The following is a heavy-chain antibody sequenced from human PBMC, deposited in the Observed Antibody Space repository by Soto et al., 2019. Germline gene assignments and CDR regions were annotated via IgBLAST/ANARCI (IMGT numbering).Heavy chain of an antibody. D-gene: IGHD6-13*01. Sequence: GGSLRLSCAASGFTFSNYAMSWVRRAPGKGLEWISTLSGSADSTYYADSAKGRFTISRDNSKNTLYLQMNSLRAEDTAVYYCAKEAAAALFDPWGQGTLVTVSS. J-gene: IGHJ5*02. V-gene: IGHV3-23*01. CDR3: AKEAAAALFDP. CDR2: LSGSADST. CDR1: GFTFSNYA.